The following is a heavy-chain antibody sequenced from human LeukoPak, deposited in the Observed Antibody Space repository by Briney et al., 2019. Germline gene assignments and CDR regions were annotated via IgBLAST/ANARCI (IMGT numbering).Heavy chain of an antibody. J-gene: IGHJ6*02. Sequence: SETLSLTCTVSGGSISSYYWSWIRQPPGEGLEWIGYIYYSGSTNYNPSLKSRVTISVDTSKNQFSLKLSSVTAADTAVYYCARDNWNYGSSMDVWGQGTTVTVSS. V-gene: IGHV4-59*01. CDR2: IYYSGST. D-gene: IGHD1-7*01. CDR1: GGSISSYY. CDR3: ARDNWNYGSSMDV.